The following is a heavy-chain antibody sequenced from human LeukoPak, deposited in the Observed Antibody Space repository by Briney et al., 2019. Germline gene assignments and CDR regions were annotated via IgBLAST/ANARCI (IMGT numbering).Heavy chain of an antibody. D-gene: IGHD6-13*01. CDR1: GGSISSGGYY. J-gene: IGHJ2*01. CDR2: ISRSGST. V-gene: IGHV4-30-2*01. CDR3: ARYSSTWPYWYFDL. Sequence: SQTLSLTCTVSGGSISSGGYYWSWIRQHPGKGLEWIGYISRSGSTYYNPSLKSRVTISVDRSKNQFSLKLTSVTAADTAVYYCARYSSTWPYWYFDLWGRGTLVTVSS.